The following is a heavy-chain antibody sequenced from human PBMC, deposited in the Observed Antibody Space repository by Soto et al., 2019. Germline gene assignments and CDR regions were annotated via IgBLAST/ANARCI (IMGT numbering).Heavy chain of an antibody. CDR1: GYTFLNYW. Sequence: EVQLVQSGAEVRKPGESLTISCKGSGYTFLNYWISWVRQMPGKGLDWMGRIDPSDSYTNYSPSFQGHVTLSVDKSIGTAYLQWSSLRASDTAMYYCALLTGYVSNNKYYGMGVWGQGTTVFVSS. D-gene: IGHD3-9*01. J-gene: IGHJ6*02. CDR3: ALLTGYVSNNKYYGMGV. CDR2: IDPSDSYT. V-gene: IGHV5-10-1*03.